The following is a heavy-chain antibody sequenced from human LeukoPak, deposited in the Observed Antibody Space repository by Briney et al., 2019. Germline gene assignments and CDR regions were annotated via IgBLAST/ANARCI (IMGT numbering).Heavy chain of an antibody. J-gene: IGHJ4*02. Sequence: GGSLRLSCAASGFTVSSNYMSWVRQAPGKGLEWVSVIYSGGSTYHADSVKGRFTISRDNSKNTLYLQMNSLRAEDTAVYYCARDDPYDSSGYCFDYWGQGTLVTVSS. CDR1: GFTVSSNY. D-gene: IGHD3-22*01. CDR2: IYSGGST. CDR3: ARDDPYDSSGYCFDY. V-gene: IGHV3-53*01.